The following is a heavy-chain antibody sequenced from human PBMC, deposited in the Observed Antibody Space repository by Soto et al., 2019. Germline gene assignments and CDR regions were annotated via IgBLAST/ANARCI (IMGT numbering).Heavy chain of an antibody. Sequence: QVQLVESGGGVVQPGRSLRLSCAASGFTFSSNAMHWVRQAPGKGLEWVAVISYTGSNKYYADSVKGRFTISRDNSKNTLYLQMNSLRAEDTAVYYCAKDPAVAGLSLFDYWGQGTLVTVSS. V-gene: IGHV3-30-3*01. D-gene: IGHD6-19*01. J-gene: IGHJ4*02. CDR1: GFTFSSNA. CDR2: ISYTGSNK. CDR3: AKDPAVAGLSLFDY.